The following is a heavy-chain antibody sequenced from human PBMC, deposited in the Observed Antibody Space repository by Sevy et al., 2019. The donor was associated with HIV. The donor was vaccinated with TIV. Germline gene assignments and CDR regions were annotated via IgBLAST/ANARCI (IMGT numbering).Heavy chain of an antibody. V-gene: IGHV3-13*01. CDR2: IGTAGDT. Sequence: GGSLRLSCAASGFTFSSYDMHWVRQATGKGLEWVSAIGTAGDTYYPGSVKGRFTISRENAKNSLYLQMNSLRAGDTAVYYCARAQGCIAARFYYYYYMDVWGKGTTVTVSS. CDR3: ARAQGCIAARFYYYYYMDV. D-gene: IGHD6-6*01. J-gene: IGHJ6*03. CDR1: GFTFSSYD.